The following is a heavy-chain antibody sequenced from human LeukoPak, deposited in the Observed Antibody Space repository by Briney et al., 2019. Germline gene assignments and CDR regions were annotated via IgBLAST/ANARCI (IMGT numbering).Heavy chain of an antibody. D-gene: IGHD1-26*01. CDR2: ISYDGSNK. CDR3: ARGRSWEWELLTSAPTY. CDR1: GFTFSSYA. J-gene: IGHJ4*02. Sequence: PGGSLRLSCAASGFTFSSYAMHWVRQAPGKGLEWVAVISYDGSNKYYADSVKGRFTISRDNSKNTLYLQMNSLRAEDTAVYYCARGRSWEWELLTSAPTYWGQGTLVTVSS. V-gene: IGHV3-30-3*01.